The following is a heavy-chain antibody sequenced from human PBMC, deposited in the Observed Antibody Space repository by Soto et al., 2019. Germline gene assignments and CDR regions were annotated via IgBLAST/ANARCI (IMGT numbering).Heavy chain of an antibody. CDR2: INHSGST. J-gene: IGHJ5*02. Sequence: SETLSLTCAVYGGSFSGYYWSWIRQPPGKGLEWIGEINHSGSTYYNPSLKSRVTISVDTSKNQFSLKLSSVTAADTAVYYCARVEYSSSSHWFDPWGQGTLVTVSS. CDR3: ARVEYSSSSHWFDP. D-gene: IGHD6-6*01. CDR1: GGSFSGYY. V-gene: IGHV4-34*09.